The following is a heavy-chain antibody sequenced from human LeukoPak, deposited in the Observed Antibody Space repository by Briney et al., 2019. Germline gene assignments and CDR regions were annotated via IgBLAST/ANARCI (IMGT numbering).Heavy chain of an antibody. J-gene: IGHJ3*02. CDR2: ISWNSGSI. D-gene: IGHD4-11*01. CDR3: AKDLTTRTLNHAFDI. CDR1: GFTFDDYA. Sequence: PGRSLRLSCAASGFTFDDYAMHWVRQAPGKGLEWVSGISWNSGSIGYADSVKGRFTISRDNAKSSLYLQMNSLRAEDTALYYCAKDLTTRTLNHAFDIWGQGTMVTVSS. V-gene: IGHV3-9*01.